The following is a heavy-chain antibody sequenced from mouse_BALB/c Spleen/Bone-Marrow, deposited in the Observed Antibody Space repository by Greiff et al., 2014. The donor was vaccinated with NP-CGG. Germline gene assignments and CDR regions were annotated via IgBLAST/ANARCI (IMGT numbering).Heavy chain of an antibody. V-gene: IGHV2-9*02. J-gene: IGHJ2*01. CDR3: TREREGDGYYDFDY. CDR2: IWAGGAK. CDR1: GFSLASYG. Sequence: VQLVESGPGLVAPPQSLTITCTVSGFSLASYGIHWVRQPPGKGLEWLGVIWAGGAKNYNSALMSRLSISKDNSKSQVFLKMNSLQIDDTAMFYCTREREGDGYYDFDYWGQGTIFTVSS. D-gene: IGHD2-3*01.